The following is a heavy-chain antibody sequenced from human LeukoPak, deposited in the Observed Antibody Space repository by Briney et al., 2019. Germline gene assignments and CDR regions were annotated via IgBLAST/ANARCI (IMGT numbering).Heavy chain of an antibody. CDR1: GFTFSSYG. D-gene: IGHD1-26*01. CDR2: IWYDGSNK. Sequence: LPGGSLRLSCAASGFTFSSYGMHWVRQAPGKGLEWVAVIWYDGSNKYYADSVKGRLTISRDNSKNTLYLQMNSLRAEDTAVYYCAKESGELRMRYIDYWGQGTLVTVSS. J-gene: IGHJ4*02. V-gene: IGHV3-33*06. CDR3: AKESGELRMRYIDY.